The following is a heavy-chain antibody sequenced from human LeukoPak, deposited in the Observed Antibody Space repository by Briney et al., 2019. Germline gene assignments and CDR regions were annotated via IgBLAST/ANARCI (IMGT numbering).Heavy chain of an antibody. CDR1: GYTFTGYY. CDR3: ARARLNYYDSSGYRDAFDI. D-gene: IGHD3-22*01. CDR2: INPSGGST. Sequence: GASVKVSCKASGYTFTGYYMHWVRQAPGQGLEWMGIINPSGGSTSYAQKFQGRVTMTRDTSTSTVYMELSSLRSEDTAVYYCARARLNYYDSSGYRDAFDIWGQGTMVTVSS. V-gene: IGHV1-46*01. J-gene: IGHJ3*02.